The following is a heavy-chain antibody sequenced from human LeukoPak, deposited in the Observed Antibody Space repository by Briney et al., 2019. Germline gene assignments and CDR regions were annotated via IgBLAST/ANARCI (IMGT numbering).Heavy chain of an antibody. Sequence: GASVNVSCKASGYTFTSYAMHWVRQAPGQRLEWMGWINAGNGNTKYSQKFQGRVTITRDTSASTAYMELSSLRSEDTAVYYCARDHILGAAGNWGQGTLVTVSS. CDR3: ARDHILGAAGN. D-gene: IGHD6-13*01. CDR1: GYTFTSYA. CDR2: INAGNGNT. J-gene: IGHJ4*02. V-gene: IGHV1-3*01.